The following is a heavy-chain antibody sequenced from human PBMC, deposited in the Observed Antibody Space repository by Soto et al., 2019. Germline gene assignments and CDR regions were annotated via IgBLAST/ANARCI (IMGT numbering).Heavy chain of an antibody. CDR2: ISGSGGST. CDR1: GFTFISYA. D-gene: IGHD2-15*01. Sequence: EVQLLESGGGLVQPGGSLRLSCAASGFTFISYAMSWVLQAPGKGLEWVSAISGSGGSTYYAGSLKGRFTISRDNSKNTLYLQMNSLRAEDTVVYYCASIRGVDFDIWGQGTMVTVSS. CDR3: ASIRGVDFDI. V-gene: IGHV3-23*01. J-gene: IGHJ3*02.